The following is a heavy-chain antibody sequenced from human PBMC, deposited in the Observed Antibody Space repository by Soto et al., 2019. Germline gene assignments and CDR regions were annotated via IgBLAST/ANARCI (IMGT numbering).Heavy chain of an antibody. CDR1: GGSIGTENW. D-gene: IGHD2-2*01. Sequence: QVQLQESGPGLMKPSGTLSLTCAVSGGSIGTENWWSWVRQPPGKGLQWIGEIYHGGGARYNPSLRSRVTISVDKSKNQFSRTLSSVTAADTAVYYCARLVMSANSFDIWGQGTMVTVSS. CDR3: ARLVMSANSFDI. J-gene: IGHJ3*02. V-gene: IGHV4-4*02. CDR2: IYHGGGA.